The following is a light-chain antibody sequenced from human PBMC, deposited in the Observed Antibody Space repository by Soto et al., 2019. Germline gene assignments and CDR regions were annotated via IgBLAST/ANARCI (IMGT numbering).Light chain of an antibody. V-gene: IGLV2-14*01. Sequence: QSALTQPASVSGSPGQSITISCTGTSSDVGAYNYVSWYQQHPGKVPKLMIYEVGNRPSGVSNRFSGSKSGNTASLTISGLQAEDEADYYCSSFTTSSIYVFGSGTKVTVL. CDR2: EVG. J-gene: IGLJ1*01. CDR3: SSFTTSSIYV. CDR1: SSDVGAYNY.